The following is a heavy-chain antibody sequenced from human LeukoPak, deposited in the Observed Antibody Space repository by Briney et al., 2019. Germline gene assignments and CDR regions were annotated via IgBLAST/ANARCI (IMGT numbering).Heavy chain of an antibody. Sequence: SGTLSLTYTVSGGSISSGSYYWSWIRRPAGKGLEWIGRVYTSGRTNYNPSLKSRVTISVDTSKNQSSLKLRSVTAADKAVYYCARGPPSRYCSSTSCYLMGYYYYYYMDVWGKGTTVTVSS. CDR2: VYTSGRT. D-gene: IGHD2-2*01. J-gene: IGHJ6*03. CDR3: ARGPPSRYCSSTSCYLMGYYYYYYMDV. V-gene: IGHV4-61*02. CDR1: GGSISSGSYY.